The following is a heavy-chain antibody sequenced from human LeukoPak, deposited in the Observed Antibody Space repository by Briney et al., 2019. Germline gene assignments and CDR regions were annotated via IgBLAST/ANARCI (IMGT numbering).Heavy chain of an antibody. J-gene: IGHJ4*02. CDR1: VYTFTGYY. CDR2: INPNSGGT. D-gene: IGHD3-9*01. CDR3: ARDGGYYDILTGYPNPFDY. Sequence: GASVKVSCKASVYTFTGYYMHWVRQAPGQGLEWMGWINPNSGGTNYAQKFQGRVTMTRDTSISTAYMELSRLRSDDTAVYYCARDGGYYDILTGYPNPFDYWGQGTLVTVSS. V-gene: IGHV1-2*02.